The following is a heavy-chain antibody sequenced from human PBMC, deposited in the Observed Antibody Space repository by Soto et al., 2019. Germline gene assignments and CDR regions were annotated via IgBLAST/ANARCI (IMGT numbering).Heavy chain of an antibody. CDR1: GGSISSYY. V-gene: IGHV4-59*01. J-gene: IGHJ4*02. D-gene: IGHD3-10*01. CDR3: ARVAPLWSQVQ. CDR2: IYYSGST. Sequence: PSETLSLTCTVSGGSISSYYWSWIRQPPGKGLEWIGYIYYSGSTNYNPSLKSRVTISVDTSKNQFSLKLSSVTAADTAVYYCARVAPLWSQVQRGQGTPVTVPS.